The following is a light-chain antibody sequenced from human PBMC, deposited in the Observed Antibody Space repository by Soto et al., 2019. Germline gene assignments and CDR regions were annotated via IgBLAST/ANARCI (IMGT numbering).Light chain of an antibody. Sequence: EIVMTQSPATLSVSPGERSTLSCRASQSVSGNLAWYQQNPGQAPRLLIYGASTRATGIPARFSGSGSGTELSLTISSLQSEDFAGYYCQQYNNWPPFTFGPGTKVDIK. V-gene: IGKV3-15*01. J-gene: IGKJ3*01. CDR1: QSVSGN. CDR3: QQYNNWPPFT. CDR2: GAS.